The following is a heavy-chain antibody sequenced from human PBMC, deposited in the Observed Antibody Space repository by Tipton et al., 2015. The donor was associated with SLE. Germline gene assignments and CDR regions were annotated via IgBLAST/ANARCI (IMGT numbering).Heavy chain of an antibody. Sequence: TLSLTCTVSGGSISSYYWSWIRQPPGKGLEWIGYIYYSGSTNYNPSLKSRVTISVDTSKNQFSLKLSSVTAADAAVYYCAGLLGHLVDWARGTLVTVSS. J-gene: IGHJ4*02. CDR1: GGSISSYY. CDR2: IYYSGST. D-gene: IGHD3-10*01. V-gene: IGHV4-59*01. CDR3: AGLLGHLVD.